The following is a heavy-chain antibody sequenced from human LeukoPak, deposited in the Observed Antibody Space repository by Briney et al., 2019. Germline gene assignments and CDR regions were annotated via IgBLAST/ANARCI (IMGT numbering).Heavy chain of an antibody. CDR3: ARELYPFIAAAGSYYYYYGMDV. D-gene: IGHD6-13*01. CDR2: TYYRSKWYN. J-gene: IGHJ6*02. CDR1: GDSVSSNSAA. Sequence: SQTLSLTCALSGDSVSSNSAAWNWIRQSPSRDLEWLGRTYYRSKWYNDYAVSVKSRITINPDTSKNQFSLQLNSVTPEDTAVYYCARELYPFIAAAGSYYYYYGMDVWGQGTTVTVSS. V-gene: IGHV6-1*01.